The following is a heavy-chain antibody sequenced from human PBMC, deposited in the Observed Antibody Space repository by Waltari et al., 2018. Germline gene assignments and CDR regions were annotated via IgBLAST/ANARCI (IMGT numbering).Heavy chain of an antibody. J-gene: IGHJ4*02. V-gene: IGHV3-43*01. D-gene: IGHD5-18*01. CDR1: GFTFDDYT. CDR3: AKGLEGYSYGYVDY. CDR2: SSWDGGST. Sequence: EVQLVESGGVVVQPGGSLRLSCAASGFTFDDYTMHWVRQAPGKGRGGVSLSSWDGGSTYYADSVKGRFTISRDNSKNSLYLQMNSLRTEDTALYYCAKGLEGYSYGYVDYWGQGTLVTVSS.